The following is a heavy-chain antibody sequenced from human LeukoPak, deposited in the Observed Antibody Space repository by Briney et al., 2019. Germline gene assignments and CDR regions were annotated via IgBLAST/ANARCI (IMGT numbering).Heavy chain of an antibody. J-gene: IGHJ4*02. CDR1: GFTFDDYA. Sequence: PGGSLRLSCAASGFTFDDYAMHWVRHAPGKGLEWVSGISWNSGSIGYADSVKGRFTISRDNAKNSLYLQMNSLRAEDTALYYCAKGGYSYGSGIDYWGQGTLVTVSS. V-gene: IGHV3-9*01. CDR2: ISWNSGSI. CDR3: AKGGYSYGSGIDY. D-gene: IGHD5-18*01.